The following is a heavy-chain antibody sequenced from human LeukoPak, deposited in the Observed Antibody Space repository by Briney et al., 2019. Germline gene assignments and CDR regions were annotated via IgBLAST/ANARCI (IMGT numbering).Heavy chain of an antibody. CDR1: GGSISSSSDY. CDR3: ARRGDILTDYAFDY. D-gene: IGHD3-9*01. Sequence: PSETLSLTCTVSGGSISSSSDYWGWIRQPPGKGLEWIGSIYYSGSTYYNPSLKSRVTISVDTSKNQFSLRLSSVTAADTAVYYCARRGDILTDYAFDYWGQGTLVSVSS. V-gene: IGHV4-39*01. CDR2: IYYSGST. J-gene: IGHJ4*02.